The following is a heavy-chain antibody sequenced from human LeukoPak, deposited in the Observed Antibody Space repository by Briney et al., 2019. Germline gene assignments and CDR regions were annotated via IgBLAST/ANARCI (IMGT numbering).Heavy chain of an antibody. J-gene: IGHJ4*02. CDR3: ARYTATTVTFDY. CDR1: GGSISSGDYY. D-gene: IGHD4-17*01. V-gene: IGHV4-30-4*01. CDR2: IYYSGST. Sequence: SETLSLTCTVSGGSISSGDYYWSWIRQPPGKGLEWIGYIYYSGSTYYNPSLKSQVTISVDTSKNQFSLKLSSVTAADTAVYYCARYTATTVTFDYWGQGTLVTVSS.